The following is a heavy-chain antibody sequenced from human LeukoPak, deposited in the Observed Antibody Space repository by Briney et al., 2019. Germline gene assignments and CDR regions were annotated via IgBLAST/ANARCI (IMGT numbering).Heavy chain of an antibody. CDR1: GFTFSNNW. CDR3: ARGPPYGSRSDYFDY. J-gene: IGHJ4*02. CDR2: VKKDGSEK. V-gene: IGHV3-7*01. Sequence: GVSPRLSCAASGFTFSNNWMTWVRQAPGKGLEWVASVKKDGSEKYYVDSVKGRFTISRDNAKNSLYLQMNSLRVEDTAVYYCARGPPYGSRSDYFDYWGQGTLVTVSS. D-gene: IGHD3-10*01.